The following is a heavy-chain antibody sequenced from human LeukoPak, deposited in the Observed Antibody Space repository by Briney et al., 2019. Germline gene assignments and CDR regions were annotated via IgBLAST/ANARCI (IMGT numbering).Heavy chain of an antibody. Sequence: ASVKVSCKASGYTFTGYYMHWVRQAPGQGLEWMGWINPNSGGTNYAQKFQGRVTMTRDTSISTAYMELSRLRSDDTAVYYCARDSFNGSAKTYYYYGMDVWGQGTTVTVSS. D-gene: IGHD3-10*01. CDR3: ARDSFNGSAKTYYYYGMDV. J-gene: IGHJ6*02. CDR2: INPNSGGT. CDR1: GYTFTGYY. V-gene: IGHV1-2*02.